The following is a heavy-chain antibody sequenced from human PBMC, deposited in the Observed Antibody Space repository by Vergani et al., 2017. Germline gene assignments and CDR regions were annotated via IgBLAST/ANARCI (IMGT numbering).Heavy chain of an antibody. Sequence: QVQLVQSGAEVKKPGASVKVSCKASGYTFSTYGISWVRQAPGQGLEWMGWISAYNGNTNYPEKFQGRLTMTTDTSTRTAYMELRSLRSEDTAVYYCARDRCSSTSCQEGIYYMDVWGKGTTVTVSS. J-gene: IGHJ6*03. CDR3: ARDRCSSTSCQEGIYYMDV. CDR2: ISAYNGNT. CDR1: GYTFSTYG. D-gene: IGHD2-2*01. V-gene: IGHV1-18*01.